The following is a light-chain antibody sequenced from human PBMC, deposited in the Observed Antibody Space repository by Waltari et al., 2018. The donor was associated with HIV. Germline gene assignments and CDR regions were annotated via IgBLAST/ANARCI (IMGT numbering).Light chain of an antibody. Sequence: QGVAWLQQHQVHPPKLLSHRNNSRPSGISDRFSASRSGNTGSLTVTGLQPEDEADYYCSAWDSSLSGWVFGGGTRLTVL. CDR1: QG. CDR2: RNN. J-gene: IGLJ3*02. V-gene: IGLV10-54*04. CDR3: SAWDSSLSGWV.